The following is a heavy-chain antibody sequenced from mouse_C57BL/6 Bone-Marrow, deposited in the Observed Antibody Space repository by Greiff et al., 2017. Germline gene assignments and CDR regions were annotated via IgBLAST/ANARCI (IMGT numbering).Heavy chain of an antibody. V-gene: IGHV14-1*01. J-gene: IGHJ2*01. CDR3: TTAAFYGSSPAYFDY. CDR2: IDPEDGDT. CDR1: GFNIKDYY. Sequence: VQLQQSGAELVRPGASVKLSCTASGFNIKDYYMHWVKQRPEQGLEWIGRIDPEDGDTEYDPKFQGKATMTADTSSNTAYLQLSSLTSEDTAVYYCTTAAFYGSSPAYFDYWGQGTTLTVSS. D-gene: IGHD1-1*01.